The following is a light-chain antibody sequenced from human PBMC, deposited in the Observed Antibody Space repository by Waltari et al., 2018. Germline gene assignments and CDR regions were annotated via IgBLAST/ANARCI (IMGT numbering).Light chain of an antibody. J-gene: IGKJ1*01. CDR1: QGITND. CDR3: QHYYSTPWT. V-gene: IGKV1-NL1*01. CDR2: EAS. Sequence: DFQMTQSPSSLSPSVGHRVTITCRASQGITNDLAWYQQKPGETPKLLIYEASSLQSGIPSRFSGSGSGTDFTLTISSLQSEDFATYYCQHYYSTPWTFGQGTKVEIK.